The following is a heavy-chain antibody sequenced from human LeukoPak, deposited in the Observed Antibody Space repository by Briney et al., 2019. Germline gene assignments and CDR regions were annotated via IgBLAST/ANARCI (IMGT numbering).Heavy chain of an antibody. J-gene: IGHJ4*02. CDR3: AKLSLGSYEYYFDY. CDR2: ISYDGSNK. Sequence: HPGGSLRLSCAASGFTFSSYGMHWVRQAPGKGLEWVAVISYDGSNKYYADSMKGRFTISRDNSKNTLYLQMNSLRAEDTAVYYCAKLSLGSYEYYFDYWGQGTLVTVSS. V-gene: IGHV3-30*18. D-gene: IGHD1-26*01. CDR1: GFTFSSYG.